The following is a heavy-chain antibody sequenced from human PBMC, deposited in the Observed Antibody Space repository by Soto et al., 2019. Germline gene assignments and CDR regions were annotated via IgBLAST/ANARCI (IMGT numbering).Heavy chain of an antibody. CDR3: ARGKVVAPQH. J-gene: IGHJ4*02. CDR2: IYHSGST. V-gene: IGHV4-30-2*01. CDR1: DGYISSGGYP. D-gene: IGHD2-15*01. Sequence: SETLSLTCAVSDGYISSGGYPCSWIRQPPGKGLEWIGYIYHSGSTYYNPSLKSRVTISVDRSKNQFSLKLSSVTAADTAVYYWARGKVVAPQHWGKETLVTVSS.